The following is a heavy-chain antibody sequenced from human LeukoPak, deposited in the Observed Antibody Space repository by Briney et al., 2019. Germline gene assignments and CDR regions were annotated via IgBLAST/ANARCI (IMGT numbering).Heavy chain of an antibody. CDR3: ARERSGFYYGSGSYPYYYYMDV. J-gene: IGHJ6*03. CDR1: GGSISSYY. D-gene: IGHD3-10*01. CDR2: IYTSGST. V-gene: IGHV4-4*07. Sequence: SETLSLTCTVSGGSISSYYWSWIRQPAGKGLEWIGRIYTSGSTNYNPSLKSRVTMSVDTSKNQFSLKLSSVTAADTAVYYCARERSGFYYGSGSYPYYYYMDVWGKGTTVTISS.